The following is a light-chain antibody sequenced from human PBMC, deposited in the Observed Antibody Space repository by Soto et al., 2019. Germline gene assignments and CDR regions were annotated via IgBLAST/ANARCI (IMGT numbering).Light chain of an antibody. Sequence: DIQLAHYPSSLSVSVGDRVTITCRASPGISKYLTWYQQRPGKVPSLLIYAASTLQSGVPSRFSGSGSGTDFTLTISNLQPEDVATSYCQNYNSAPPTFGHGTRVEIK. CDR1: PGISKY. V-gene: IGKV1-27*01. CDR3: QNYNSAPPT. CDR2: AAS. J-gene: IGKJ1*01.